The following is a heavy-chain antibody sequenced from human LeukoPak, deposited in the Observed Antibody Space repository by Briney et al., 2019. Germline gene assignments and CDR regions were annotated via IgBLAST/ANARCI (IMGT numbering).Heavy chain of an antibody. D-gene: IGHD6-13*01. J-gene: IGHJ4*02. V-gene: IGHV4-30-2*01. CDR2: IYHSGST. Sequence: SETLSLTCAVSGGSISSGGYCWSWIRQPPGKGLEWIGYIYHSGSTYYNPSLKSRVTISVDRSKNQFSLKLSSVTAADTAVYYCARAVYSSWYGYIDYWGQGTLVTVSS. CDR3: ARAVYSSWYGYIDY. CDR1: GGSISSGGYC.